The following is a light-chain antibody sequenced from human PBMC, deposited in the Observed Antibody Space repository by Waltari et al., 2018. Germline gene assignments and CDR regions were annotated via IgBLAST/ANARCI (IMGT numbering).Light chain of an antibody. CDR3: QRRNNYPYS. CDR2: AAS. CDR1: QGISNA. Sequence: DIQMTQSPSSLSASVGDKVTITCRASQGISNALAWYQQKPGKAPKLLIYAASNLQSGVPSRFSGSGSGTDFTLIISSLQPEDFAVYYCQRRNNYPYSFGQGTKVEIK. J-gene: IGKJ2*03. V-gene: IGKV1-17*01.